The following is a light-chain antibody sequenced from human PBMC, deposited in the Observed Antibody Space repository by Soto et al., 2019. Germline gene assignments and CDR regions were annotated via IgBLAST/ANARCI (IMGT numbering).Light chain of an antibody. Sequence: DIQMTQSPSSLSASVGDRVTITCRASQSISSYLNWYQQKPGKAPKLLIYAASSFQSGVPSRFSGSGSGTDFTLTISSLQPEDFATYYCQQSYSTLTWTFGQGTKVEIK. J-gene: IGKJ1*01. CDR2: AAS. V-gene: IGKV1-39*01. CDR3: QQSYSTLTWT. CDR1: QSISSY.